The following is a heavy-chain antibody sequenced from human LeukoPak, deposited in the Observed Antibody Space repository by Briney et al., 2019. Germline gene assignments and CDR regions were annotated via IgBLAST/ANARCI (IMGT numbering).Heavy chain of an antibody. D-gene: IGHD3-16*02. J-gene: IGHJ4*02. CDR2: ISSSGSTI. V-gene: IGHV3-48*03. Sequence: GGSLRLSCAASGFTFSSYEMNWVRQAPGKGLEWVSYISSSGSTIYYADSVKGRFTISRDNAKNSLYLQMNSLRAEDTAVYYCVCMWGSYRPIIPDFDYWGQGTLVTVSS. CDR1: GFTFSSYE. CDR3: VCMWGSYRPIIPDFDY.